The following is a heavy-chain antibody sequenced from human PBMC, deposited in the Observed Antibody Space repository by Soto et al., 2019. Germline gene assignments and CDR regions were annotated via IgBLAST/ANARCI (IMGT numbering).Heavy chain of an antibody. CDR1: GFTFSSYA. Sequence: EVQLLESGGGLVQPGGSLRLSCAASGFTFSSYAMSWVRQAPGKGLEWVSAISGSGGSTYYADSVKGRFTISRDNSKNTLYLQMNSLRDEDTAVYYCAKEASYYGSGSYYIDYWGQGTLVTVSS. J-gene: IGHJ4*02. CDR3: AKEASYYGSGSYYIDY. V-gene: IGHV3-23*01. D-gene: IGHD3-10*01. CDR2: ISGSGGST.